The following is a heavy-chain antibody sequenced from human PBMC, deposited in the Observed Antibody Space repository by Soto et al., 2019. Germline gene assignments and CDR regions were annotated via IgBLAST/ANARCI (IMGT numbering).Heavy chain of an antibody. J-gene: IGHJ4*02. CDR1: VFTFSSYA. D-gene: IGHD2-21*02. CDR2: ISYDGSNK. V-gene: IGHV3-30-3*01. Sequence: GGSLRLPCAASVFTFSSYAMHWVRQAPGKGLEWVAVISYDGSNKYYADSVKGRFTISRDNSKNTLYLQMNSLRAEDTAVYYCARGGGDLTPTIGYYFDYWGQGTLVTVSS. CDR3: ARGGGDLTPTIGYYFDY.